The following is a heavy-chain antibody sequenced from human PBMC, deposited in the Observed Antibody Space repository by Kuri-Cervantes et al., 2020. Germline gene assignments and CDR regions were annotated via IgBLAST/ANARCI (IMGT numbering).Heavy chain of an antibody. CDR2: ISWNGGPL. Sequence: SLKTSCAASGFTFDDYAMHWVRQAPGKGLEWVSGISWNGGPLGYADSVKGRFTISRDNAKNSLYPHMNSLRADDTALYYCARDVAAGKRGFSLWGQGTLVTVSS. J-gene: IGHJ4*02. D-gene: IGHD6-13*01. V-gene: IGHV3-9*01. CDR3: ARDVAAGKRGFSL. CDR1: GFTFDDYA.